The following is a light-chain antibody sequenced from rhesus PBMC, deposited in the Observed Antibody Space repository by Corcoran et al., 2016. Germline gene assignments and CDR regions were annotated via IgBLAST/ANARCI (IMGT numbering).Light chain of an antibody. V-gene: IGKV1-43*02. CDR1: QGISTY. J-gene: IGKJ4*01. Sequence: DIQMTQSPSSLSASVGDRVTITCGASQGISTYLNWYQQKPGKAPKRLIYAASTLASGVPSRFSGSGSGTDINLTISSLQPEDFATYYCIQYNRDPLTFGGGTKVEIK. CDR2: AAS. CDR3: IQYNRDPLT.